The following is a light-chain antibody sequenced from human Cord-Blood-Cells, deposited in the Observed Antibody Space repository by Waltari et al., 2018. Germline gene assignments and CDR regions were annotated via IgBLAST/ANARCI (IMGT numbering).Light chain of an antibody. V-gene: IGLV3-27*01. CDR2: KDS. CDR1: VLAKKY. CDR3: YSAADNSWV. Sequence: SYELTQPSSVSVSPGQTARITCSGDVLAKKYARWFQQKPGQAPVLVIYKDSERPPGIPERFSGSSSGTTVTLTISGAQVEDEADYYCYSAADNSWVFGGGTKLTVL. J-gene: IGLJ3*02.